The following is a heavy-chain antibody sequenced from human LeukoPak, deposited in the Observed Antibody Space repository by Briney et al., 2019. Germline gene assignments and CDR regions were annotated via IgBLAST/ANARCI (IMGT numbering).Heavy chain of an antibody. CDR3: AKDRGNYYPFFYYMDV. CDR2: ISGSGGST. V-gene: IGHV3-23*01. J-gene: IGHJ6*03. Sequence: AGGTLRLSCAASGFTFSSYGMSWVRQAPGKGLEWVSAISGSGGSTYYADSVKGRFTISRDNSKNTLYLQMNSLRAEDTAVYYCAKDRGNYYPFFYYMDVWGKGTTVTISS. CDR1: GFTFSSYG. D-gene: IGHD1-26*01.